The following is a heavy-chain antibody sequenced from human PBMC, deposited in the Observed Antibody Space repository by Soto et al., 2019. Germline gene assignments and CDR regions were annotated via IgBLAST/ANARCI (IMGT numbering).Heavy chain of an antibody. V-gene: IGHV1-3*04. CDR2: VTSGNGDT. D-gene: IGHD2-21*02. Sequence: QVHLVQSGAEVKEPGASVKVSCRASGYTFMSHVMHWVRQAPGQRLEWMGWVTSGNGDTKYSQNFQGRVTITRDTSATTAYMELSRLTSEDTGVYYCARDSGRWGPSGDLDYWGQGTLVTVSS. CDR1: GYTFMSHV. J-gene: IGHJ4*02. CDR3: ARDSGRWGPSGDLDY.